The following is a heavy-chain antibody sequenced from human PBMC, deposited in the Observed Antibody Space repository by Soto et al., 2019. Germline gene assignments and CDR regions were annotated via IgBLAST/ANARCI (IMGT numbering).Heavy chain of an antibody. D-gene: IGHD2-8*02. CDR3: VRDLAGPGLEY. CDR1: GCNFKNFG. CDR2: ISFDGSLK. Sequence: VGSLRLSCAASGCNFKNFGMHCVRQAPGKGLEWVTFISFDGSLKYYPDSLKGRFIVSRDNSENTLHLQMISLSAEDTARYYCVRDLAGPGLEYWGRGVLVTVSS. V-gene: IGHV3-33*05. J-gene: IGHJ4*02.